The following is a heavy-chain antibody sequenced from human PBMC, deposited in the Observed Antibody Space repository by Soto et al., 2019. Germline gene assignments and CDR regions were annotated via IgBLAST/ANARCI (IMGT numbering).Heavy chain of an antibody. J-gene: IGHJ3*02. V-gene: IGHV1-69*13. CDR3: AREDSSSWYEPRNDAFDI. Sequence: SVKVSCKASGGTFSSYAISWVRQAPGQGLEWMGGIIPIFGTANYAQKFQGRVTITADESTSTAYMELSSLRSEDTAVYYCAREDSSSWYEPRNDAFDIWGQGTMVTVSS. D-gene: IGHD6-13*01. CDR2: IIPIFGTA. CDR1: GGTFSSYA.